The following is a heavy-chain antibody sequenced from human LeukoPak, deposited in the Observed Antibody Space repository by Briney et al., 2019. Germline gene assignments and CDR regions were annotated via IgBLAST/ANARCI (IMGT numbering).Heavy chain of an antibody. J-gene: IGHJ6*02. Sequence: PGGSLRHSCAASGFTFSSYAMSWVRQAPGKGLEWVSAISGSGGSTYYADSVKGRFTISRDNSKNTLYLQMNSLRAEDTAVYYCAKEWIQLWLYGMDVWGQGTTVTVSS. CDR1: GFTFSSYA. V-gene: IGHV3-23*01. CDR3: AKEWIQLWLYGMDV. CDR2: ISGSGGST. D-gene: IGHD5-18*01.